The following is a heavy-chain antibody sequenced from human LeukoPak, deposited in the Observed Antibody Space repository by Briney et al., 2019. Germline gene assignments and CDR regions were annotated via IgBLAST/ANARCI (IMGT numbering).Heavy chain of an antibody. CDR2: ISAYNGNT. D-gene: IGHD4-17*01. J-gene: IGHJ5*02. V-gene: IGHV1-18*04. CDR1: GYTFTGYY. CDR3: ARGNYGDYLYNWFDP. Sequence: ASVKVSCKASGYTFTGYYMHWVRQAPGQGLEWMGWISAYNGNTNYAQKLQGRVTMTTDTSTSTAYMELRSLRSDDTAVYYCARGNYGDYLYNWFDPWGQGTLVTVSS.